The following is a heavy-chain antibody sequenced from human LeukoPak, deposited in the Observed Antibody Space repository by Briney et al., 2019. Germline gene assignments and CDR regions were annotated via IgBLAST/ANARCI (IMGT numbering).Heavy chain of an antibody. J-gene: IGHJ4*02. Sequence: SVKVSCKASGYTFTSYGISWVRQAPGQGLEWMGGIIPIFGTANYAQKFQGRVTITTDESTSTAYMELSSLRSEDTAVYYCARARLERLDYWGQGTLVTVSS. CDR1: GYTFTSYG. CDR3: ARARLERLDY. CDR2: IIPIFGTA. D-gene: IGHD1-1*01. V-gene: IGHV1-69*05.